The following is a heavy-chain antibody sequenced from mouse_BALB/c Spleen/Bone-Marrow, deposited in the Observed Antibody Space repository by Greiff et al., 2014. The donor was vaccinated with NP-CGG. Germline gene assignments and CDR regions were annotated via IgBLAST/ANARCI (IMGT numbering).Heavy chain of an antibody. V-gene: IGHV1-4*01. CDR2: INPSSGYT. D-gene: IGHD2-14*01. J-gene: IGHJ1*01. Sequence: QVQLQQSGAELARPGASVKMSCKASGYTFTSYTMHWVKQRPGQGLEWIGYINPSSGYTNYNQKFKDKATLTADKSSNTAYMQLSSLTSEDSAVYYCARYRYDWYFDVWGAGTTVTVSS. CDR1: GYTFTSYT. CDR3: ARYRYDWYFDV.